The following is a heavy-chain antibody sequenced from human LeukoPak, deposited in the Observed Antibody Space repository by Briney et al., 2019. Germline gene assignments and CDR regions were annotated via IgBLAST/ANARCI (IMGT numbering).Heavy chain of an antibody. J-gene: IGHJ4*02. D-gene: IGHD3-9*01. CDR3: ARGLDNLRTFDY. Sequence: GGSLRLSCAASGFTFDDYGMSWVRQAPGKGLEWVSGINWNGGSTGYADSVKGRFTISRDNAKDSLYLQMNSLRAEDTALYYCARGLDNLRTFDYWGQGTLVTVSS. CDR1: GFTFDDYG. CDR2: INWNGGST. V-gene: IGHV3-20*04.